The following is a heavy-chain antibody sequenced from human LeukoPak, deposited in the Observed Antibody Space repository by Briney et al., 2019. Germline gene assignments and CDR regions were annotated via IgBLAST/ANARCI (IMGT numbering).Heavy chain of an antibody. J-gene: IGHJ5*02. Sequence: GASVKVSCKASGYTFTGYYMHWVRQAPGQGLEWMGWINPNSGGTNYAQKFQGRVTMTRDTSISTAYMELSRLRSDDTAVYYCARDRVVRGVISWFDPWGRGTLVTVSS. CDR3: ARDRVVRGVISWFDP. V-gene: IGHV1-2*02. CDR1: GYTFTGYY. CDR2: INPNSGGT. D-gene: IGHD3-10*01.